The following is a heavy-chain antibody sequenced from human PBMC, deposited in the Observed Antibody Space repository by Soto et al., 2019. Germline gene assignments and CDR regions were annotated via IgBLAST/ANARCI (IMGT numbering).Heavy chain of an antibody. V-gene: IGHV4-31*03. CDR1: GGSISSGGYY. Sequence: SETLSLTCTVSGGSISSGGYYWSWIRQHQGKGLEWIGYIYYSGSTYYNPSLKSRVTISVDTSKNQFSLKLSSVTAADTAVYYCARTRYSSSWYPFDYWGQGTLVTVSS. CDR2: IYYSGST. J-gene: IGHJ4*02. CDR3: ARTRYSSSWYPFDY. D-gene: IGHD6-13*01.